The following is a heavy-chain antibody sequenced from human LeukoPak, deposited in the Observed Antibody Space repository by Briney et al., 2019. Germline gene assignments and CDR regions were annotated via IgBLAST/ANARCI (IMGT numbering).Heavy chain of an antibody. CDR1: GFTVSRNY. CDR2: IDDSGVIR. D-gene: IGHD3-22*01. CDR3: AKRLKRNYYYHYAMDV. Sequence: PGGSLRLSCVASGFTVSRNYMSWVRQAPGKGLEWVSRIDDSGVIRSYADSVKGRFTISRDNSKMTLTLQMNSLRAEDTAVYYCAKRLKRNYYYHYAMDVWGQGTTVTVSS. J-gene: IGHJ6*02. V-gene: IGHV3-23*01.